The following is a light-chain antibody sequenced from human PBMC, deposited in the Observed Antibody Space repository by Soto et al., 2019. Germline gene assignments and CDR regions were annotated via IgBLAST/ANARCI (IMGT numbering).Light chain of an antibody. Sequence: EIVLTQSPGTLSLSPGERATLSCSASQSVSRSYVAWSQQKPGQAPRHLIYGASSRASSTTDRFSGSGSGVEFTLSSSRMALEDFAAHYCQEAGSSLYTFGQGTKLLIK. CDR2: GAS. CDR1: QSVSRSY. V-gene: IGKV3-20*01. CDR3: QEAGSSLYT. J-gene: IGKJ2*01.